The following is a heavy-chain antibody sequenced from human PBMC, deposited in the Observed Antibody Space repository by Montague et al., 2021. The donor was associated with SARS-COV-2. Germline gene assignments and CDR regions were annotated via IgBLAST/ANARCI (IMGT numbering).Heavy chain of an antibody. Sequence: SMRLSCAASGFTFSGSPMSWVRQAPGEGLEWVSVIHSAGRRSYYGHSVEGRFTISRDNSKNTVYLQMNNLRAEDTAVYYCAKVGDIMAGFSLVNLDHWGQGILVIVSS. V-gene: IGHV3-23*03. D-gene: IGHD3-9*01. J-gene: IGHJ4*02. CDR3: AKVGDIMAGFSLVNLDH. CDR2: IHSAGRRS. CDR1: GFTFSGSP.